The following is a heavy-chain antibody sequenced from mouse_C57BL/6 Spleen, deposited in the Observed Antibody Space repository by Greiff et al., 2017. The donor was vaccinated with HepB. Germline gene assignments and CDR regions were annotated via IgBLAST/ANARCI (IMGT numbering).Heavy chain of an antibody. CDR1: GFTFSSYA. D-gene: IGHD6-5*01. Sequence: DVKLVESGGGLVKPGGSLKLSCAASGFTFSSYAMSWVRQTPEKRLEWVATISDGGSYTYYPDNVKGRFTISRDNAKNNLYLQMSHLKSEDTAMYYCAREGSYSYYWGQGTTLTVSS. CDR2: ISDGGSYT. J-gene: IGHJ2*01. V-gene: IGHV5-4*01. CDR3: AREGSYSYY.